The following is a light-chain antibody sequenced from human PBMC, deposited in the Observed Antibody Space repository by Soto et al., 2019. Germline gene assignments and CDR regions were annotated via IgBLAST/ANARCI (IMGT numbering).Light chain of an antibody. CDR3: GTWDGSLSAGV. CDR2: DNT. CDR1: SSNIENNY. J-gene: IGLJ2*01. V-gene: IGLV1-51*01. Sequence: QYVLTQPPSVSAAPGQKVTISCSGSSSNIENNYVSWYQHLPGAAPKLLIYDNTERPSGIPDRFSGSKSGTSATLGITGLQTGDEGNYYCGTWDGSLSAGVFGGGTKLTVL.